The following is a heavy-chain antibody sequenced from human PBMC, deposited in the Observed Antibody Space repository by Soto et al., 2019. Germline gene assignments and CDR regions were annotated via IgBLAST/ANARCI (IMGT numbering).Heavy chain of an antibody. CDR1: GGTFSNYA. CDR3: ARDPDIGTVPNDY. V-gene: IGHV1-69*05. D-gene: IGHD5-12*01. J-gene: IGHJ4*02. Sequence: ASVKVSCKVSGGTFSNYAIDWVRLAPGHGLEWMGGIVPIFGKTNYTQKHQGRVTITTDKSTSTAYMELRSLRSDDTAVYYCARDPDIGTVPNDYWGQGTRVTVSS. CDR2: IVPIFGKT.